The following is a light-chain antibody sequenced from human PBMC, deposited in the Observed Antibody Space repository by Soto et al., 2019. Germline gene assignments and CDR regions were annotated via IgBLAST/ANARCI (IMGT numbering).Light chain of an antibody. Sequence: EIVLTQSPATMSLSPGERATLSCIASQSVSSYLAWYQQKPGQAPRLLIYDASNRATVIPGRFSSSGSGTDFTRTIRSIEAEDFVVYYCQQRTTWPLTFGRGTKVEIK. V-gene: IGKV3-11*01. CDR2: DAS. J-gene: IGKJ4*01. CDR1: QSVSSY. CDR3: QQRTTWPLT.